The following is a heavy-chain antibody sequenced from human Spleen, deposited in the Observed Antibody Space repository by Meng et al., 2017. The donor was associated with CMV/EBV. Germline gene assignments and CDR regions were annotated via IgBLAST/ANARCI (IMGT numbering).Heavy chain of an antibody. Sequence: SETLSLTCTVSGGSISSYYWSWIRQPPGKGLEWIGYIYYSGSTNYNSSLKSRVTISLDTSKNQFSLKLSSVTAADTAVYYCARTGVRGMDVWGQGTTVTVSS. V-gene: IGHV4-59*01. CDR1: GGSISSYY. CDR3: ARTGVRGMDV. D-gene: IGHD3-10*01. CDR2: IYYSGST. J-gene: IGHJ6*02.